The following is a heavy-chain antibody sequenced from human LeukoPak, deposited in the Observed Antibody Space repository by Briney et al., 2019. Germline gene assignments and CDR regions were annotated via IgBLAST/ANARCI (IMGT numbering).Heavy chain of an antibody. CDR2: IRSQAYSGTT. V-gene: IGHV3-49*04. Sequence: GGSLRLSCTASGFTFGYHAINWVSQVPGSGLEWVGLIRSQAYSGTTEYATSVKDRFTISRDDSKSIAYLQMNSLKTEDTAVYYCTRDIVSISQPYYFDYWGQGTLVTVSS. J-gene: IGHJ4*02. D-gene: IGHD2-2*01. CDR1: GFTFGYHA. CDR3: TRDIVSISQPYYFDY.